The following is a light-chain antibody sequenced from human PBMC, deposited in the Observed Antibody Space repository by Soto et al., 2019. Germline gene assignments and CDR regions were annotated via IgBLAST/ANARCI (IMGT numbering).Light chain of an antibody. CDR2: DAS. CDR1: QSVSIW. CDR3: QHYNSYSEA. Sequence: MTQSPSTVSAPVGDRVTTTCRASQSVSIWLAWYQQKPGKAPKVLIWDASTLHRGVPSRFSGSGSGTEFTLTITSLQPDDFATYYCQHYNSYSEAFGQGTKVDIK. J-gene: IGKJ1*01. V-gene: IGKV1-5*01.